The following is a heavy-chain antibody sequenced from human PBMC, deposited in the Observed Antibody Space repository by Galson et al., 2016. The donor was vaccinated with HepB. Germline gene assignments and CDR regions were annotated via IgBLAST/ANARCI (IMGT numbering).Heavy chain of an antibody. J-gene: IGHJ4*02. D-gene: IGHD4-23*01. CDR3: ARMKLGGKVFEQ. V-gene: IGHV4-4*02. CDR2: VYHTGIT. Sequence: WVRQSPGKGLEWIGEVYHTGITNYNPSLKSRATIFLDRSKNYFSLTLASVTAADSDLYYCARMKLGGKVFEQWGQGTLITVS.